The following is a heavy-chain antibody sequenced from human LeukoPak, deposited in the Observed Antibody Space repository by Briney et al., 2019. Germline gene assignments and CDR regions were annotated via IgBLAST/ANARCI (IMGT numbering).Heavy chain of an antibody. Sequence: SQTLSLTCTVSGGSISSGSYYWSWIRQPAGKGLEWIGRIYTSGSTNYNPSLKSRVTISVDTSKTQFSLKLSSVTAADTAVYYCASANWGSSFDYWGQGTLVTVSS. D-gene: IGHD3-16*01. J-gene: IGHJ4*02. CDR3: ASANWGSSFDY. CDR2: IYTSGST. V-gene: IGHV4-61*02. CDR1: GGSISSGSYY.